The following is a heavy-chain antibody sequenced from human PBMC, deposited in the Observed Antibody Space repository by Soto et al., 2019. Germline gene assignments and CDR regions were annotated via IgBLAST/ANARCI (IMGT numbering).Heavy chain of an antibody. D-gene: IGHD3-16*02. V-gene: IGHV5-51*01. CDR3: ARRGYDYIWGSYLLGAFDI. Sequence: PGESLKISCKGSGYSFTSYWIGWVRQMPGKGLEWMGIIYPGDSDTRYSPSFQGQVTISADKSISTAYLQWSSLKASDTAMYYCARRGYDYIWGSYLLGAFDIWGQGTMVTVSS. CDR1: GYSFTSYW. CDR2: IYPGDSDT. J-gene: IGHJ3*02.